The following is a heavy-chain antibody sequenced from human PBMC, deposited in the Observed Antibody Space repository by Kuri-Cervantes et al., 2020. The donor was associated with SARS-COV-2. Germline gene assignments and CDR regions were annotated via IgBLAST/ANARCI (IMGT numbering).Heavy chain of an antibody. D-gene: IGHD3-22*01. V-gene: IGHV4-4*02. J-gene: IGHJ5*02. CDR2: IYHSGST. CDR1: GDSISDSNNW. CDR3: VRQTDYYDSRPDYQRHHWFDP. Sequence: SETLSLTCAVSGDSISDSNNWWSWVRRPPGKGLEWIGEIYHSGSTDYSPSFKSRVTMSIDTSKNHFSLKLNSVTAADTAVYYCVRQTDYYDSRPDYQRHHWFDPWGQGTLVTVSS.